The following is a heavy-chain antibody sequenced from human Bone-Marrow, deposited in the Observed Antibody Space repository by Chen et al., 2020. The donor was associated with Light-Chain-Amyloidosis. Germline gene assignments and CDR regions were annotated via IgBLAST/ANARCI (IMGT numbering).Heavy chain of an antibody. CDR3: ARYPFYALDYYYGMDV. J-gene: IGHJ6*02. Sequence: EVQLVESGGGLVQPGGSLRLSCAASGFTFSSYTMNWVRQGPGKGLEWVSYISSSSSTIYYAYSVEGRFTISRDNAKNSLYLQMDSLRDADTAVYYCARYPFYALDYYYGMDVWGQGTTVTVSS. V-gene: IGHV3-48*02. CDR2: ISSSSSTI. D-gene: IGHD4-17*01. CDR1: GFTFSSYT.